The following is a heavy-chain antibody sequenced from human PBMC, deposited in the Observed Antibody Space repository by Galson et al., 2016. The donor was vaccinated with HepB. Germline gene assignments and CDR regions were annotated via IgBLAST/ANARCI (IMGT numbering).Heavy chain of an antibody. D-gene: IGHD3-3*01. CDR2: VSGFGGET. Sequence: RLSXAASXXXFWNSAXTWVRXASGKGLEXXXTVSGFGGETFHADSVKGRFTISRDNSKNSPFLQMNSLRAEDTALYYCVKGGHYSHFDFWGQGTLVTGXS. CDR3: VKGGHYSHFDF. CDR1: XXXFWNSA. J-gene: IGHJ4*02. V-gene: IGHV3-23*01.